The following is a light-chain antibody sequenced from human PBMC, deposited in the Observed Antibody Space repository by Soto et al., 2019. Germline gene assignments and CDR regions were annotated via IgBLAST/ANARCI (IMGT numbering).Light chain of an antibody. CDR2: AAS. CDR3: LLDFSYFWA. CDR1: QGIRSA. J-gene: IGKJ1*01. V-gene: IGKV1-6*01. Sequence: AIQLTQSPSSLSASVGDRVTITCRASQGIRSALGWYQQKPVKVPKLLIYAASTLQSGVPSRFRGSGSGTDFTLTISSLQPEDFATYYCLLDFSYFWAFGQGTKVEV.